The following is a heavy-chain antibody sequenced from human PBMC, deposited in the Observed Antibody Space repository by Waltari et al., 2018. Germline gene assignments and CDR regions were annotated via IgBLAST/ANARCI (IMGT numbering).Heavy chain of an antibody. D-gene: IGHD3-3*01. CDR1: GGSISSGSYY. J-gene: IGHJ5*02. CDR3: ARDDYDFWSAKQESWFDP. Sequence: QVQLQESGPGLVKPSQTLSLTCTVSGGSISSGSYYWSWLRQPAWKGLEWIGRIYTSGSTNYNPSLKSRVTISVDTSKNQFSLKLSSVTAADTAVYYCARDDYDFWSAKQESWFDPWGQGTLVTVSS. CDR2: IYTSGST. V-gene: IGHV4-61*02.